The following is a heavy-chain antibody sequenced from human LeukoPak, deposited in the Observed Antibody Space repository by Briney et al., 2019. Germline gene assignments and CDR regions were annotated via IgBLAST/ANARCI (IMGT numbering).Heavy chain of an antibody. J-gene: IGHJ3*02. D-gene: IGHD5-12*01. CDR2: IYYSGST. CDR1: GGSISSYY. V-gene: IGHV4-59*01. Sequence: PSETLSLTCTVSGGSISSYYWSWIRQPPGKGLEWIEYIYYSGSTNYNPSLKSRVTISVDTSKNQFSLKLSSVTAADTAVYYCARDLATMGSGAFDIWGQGTMVTVSS. CDR3: ARDLATMGSGAFDI.